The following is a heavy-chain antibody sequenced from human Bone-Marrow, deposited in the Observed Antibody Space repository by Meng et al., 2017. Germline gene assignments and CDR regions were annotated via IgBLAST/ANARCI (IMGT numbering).Heavy chain of an antibody. CDR3: ARDLGYGDYGDYYYYGMDV. CDR1: GFTFSSYS. CDR2: ISSSSSYI. J-gene: IGHJ6*02. Sequence: GGSLRPSCAASGFTFSSYSMNWVRQAPGKGLEWVSSISSSSSYIYYADSVKGRFTISRDNAKNSLYLQMNSLRAEDTAVYYCARDLGYGDYGDYYYYGMDVWGQGTTVTVSS. D-gene: IGHD4-17*01. V-gene: IGHV3-21*01.